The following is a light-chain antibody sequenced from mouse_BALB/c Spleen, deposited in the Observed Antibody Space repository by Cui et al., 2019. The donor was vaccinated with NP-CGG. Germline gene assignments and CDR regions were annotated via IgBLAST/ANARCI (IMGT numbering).Light chain of an antibody. CDR1: TGAVTTSNY. V-gene: IGLV1*01. CDR2: GTN. J-gene: IGLJ1*01. Sequence: QAVVTQESALTTSPGETVTLTCRTSTGAVTTSNYTNWVQEKPNQLFTGLIGGTNNRAPGVPARFSGSLIGDKAALTITGAQTEDEAIYFCALWYSNHWGFGGGTKLTVL. CDR3: ALWYSNHWG.